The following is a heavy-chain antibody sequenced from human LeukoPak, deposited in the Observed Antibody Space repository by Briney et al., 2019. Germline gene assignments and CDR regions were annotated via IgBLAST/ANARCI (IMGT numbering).Heavy chain of an antibody. V-gene: IGHV4-31*03. Sequence: SETLSLTCTVSGGSISSSSYYWSWIRQHPGKGLEWIGYIYYSGSTYYNPSLKSRVTISVDTSKNQFSLKLSSVTAADTAVYYCARVLGYCSSTSCYGINWFDPWGQGTLVTVSS. CDR2: IYYSGST. D-gene: IGHD2-2*01. J-gene: IGHJ5*02. CDR3: ARVLGYCSSTSCYGINWFDP. CDR1: GGSISSSSYY.